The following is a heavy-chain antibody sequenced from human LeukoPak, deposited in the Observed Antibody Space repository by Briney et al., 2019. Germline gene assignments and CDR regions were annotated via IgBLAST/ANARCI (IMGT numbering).Heavy chain of an antibody. V-gene: IGHV1-24*01. J-gene: IGHJ4*02. D-gene: IGHD3-10*01. Sequence: GASVKVSCKVSGYTLTELSMHWVRQAPGKGLEWMGGFDPEDGETIYAQKFQGRVTMTTDTSTSTAYMELRSLRSDDTAVYYGARDLRSGSYLSPGQYWGQGTLVTVSS. CDR3: ARDLRSGSYLSPGQY. CDR1: GYTLTELS. CDR2: FDPEDGET.